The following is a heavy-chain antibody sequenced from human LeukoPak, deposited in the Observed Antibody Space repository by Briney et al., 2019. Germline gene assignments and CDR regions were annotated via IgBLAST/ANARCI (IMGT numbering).Heavy chain of an antibody. J-gene: IGHJ1*01. CDR1: GGSISSGDYY. V-gene: IGHV4-30-4*01. D-gene: IGHD6-13*01. CDR3: ARGPSIAAAGIATLFQH. Sequence: SETLSLTCTVSGGSISSGDYYWSWIRQPPGKGLEWIGYIYYSGSTYYNPSLKSRVIISVDTSKNQFFLKLSSVTAADTAVYYCARGPSIAAAGIATLFQHWGQGTLVTVSS. CDR2: IYYSGST.